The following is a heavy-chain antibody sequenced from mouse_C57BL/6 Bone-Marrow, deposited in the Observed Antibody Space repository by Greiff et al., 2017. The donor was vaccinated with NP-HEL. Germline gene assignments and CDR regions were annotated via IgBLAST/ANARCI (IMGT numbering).Heavy chain of an antibody. D-gene: IGHD2-5*01. J-gene: IGHJ1*03. V-gene: IGHV1-63*01. CDR2: IYPGGGYT. Sequence: QVQLQQSGAELVRPGTSVKMSCKASGYTFTNYWIGWAKQRPGHGLEWIGDIYPGGGYTNYNEKFKGTATLTADKSSSTAYMQFSSLTSEDSAIYYCARGSNYWYFDVWGTGTTVTVSS. CDR3: ARGSNYWYFDV. CDR1: GYTFTNYW.